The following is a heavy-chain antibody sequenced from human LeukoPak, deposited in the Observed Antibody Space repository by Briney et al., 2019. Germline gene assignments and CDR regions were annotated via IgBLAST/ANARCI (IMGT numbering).Heavy chain of an antibody. CDR1: GFTFSNYV. Sequence: PGGSLRLSCAASGFTFSNYVVHWVRRAPGKGLEWVGVISFDGSNEYYANSVKGRFAISRDNSKNMLYLQMNSLRAEDTAVYYCTLFNHWGQGALVTVSS. V-gene: IGHV3-30*09. J-gene: IGHJ5*02. CDR3: TLFNH. CDR2: ISFDGSNE.